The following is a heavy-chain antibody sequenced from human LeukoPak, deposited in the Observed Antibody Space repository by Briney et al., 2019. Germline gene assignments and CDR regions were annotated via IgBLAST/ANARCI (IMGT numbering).Heavy chain of an antibody. CDR3: AKGGRGSSSSWY. V-gene: IGHV3-20*04. CDR1: GFTFDDYG. Sequence: PGGSLRLSCAASGFTFDDYGMSWVRQAPGKGLEWVSGINWNGGSTYYADSVKGRFTISRDNSKNTLYLQMNSLRAEDTAVYYCAKGGRGSSSSWYWGQGTLVTVSS. J-gene: IGHJ4*02. CDR2: INWNGGST. D-gene: IGHD6-13*01.